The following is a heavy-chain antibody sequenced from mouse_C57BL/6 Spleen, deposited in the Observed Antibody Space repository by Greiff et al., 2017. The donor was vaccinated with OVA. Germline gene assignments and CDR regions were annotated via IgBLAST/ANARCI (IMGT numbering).Heavy chain of an antibody. V-gene: IGHV1-64*01. CDR3: ARRPLITTVVADWYFDV. Sequence: QVQLQQPGAELVKPGASVKLSCKASGYTFTSYWMHWVKQRPGQGLEWIGMIHPNSGSTNYNEKFKSKATLTVDKSSSTAYMQLSSLTSEDSAVYYCARRPLITTVVADWYFDVWGTGTTVTVSS. CDR2: IHPNSGST. J-gene: IGHJ1*03. D-gene: IGHD1-1*01. CDR1: GYTFTSYW.